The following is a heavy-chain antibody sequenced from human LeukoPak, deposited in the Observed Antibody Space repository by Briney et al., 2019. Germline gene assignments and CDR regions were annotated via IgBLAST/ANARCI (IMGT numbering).Heavy chain of an antibody. CDR3: AICGGDCYLGY. CDR1: GGTFSSYA. D-gene: IGHD2-21*02. V-gene: IGHV1-69*05. J-gene: IGHJ4*02. CDR2: IIPIFGTA. Sequence: GASVKVSCKASGGTFSSYAISWVRQAPGQGLKWMGGIIPIFGTANYAQKFQGRVTITTDESTSTAYMELSSLRSEDTAVYYCAICGGDCYLGYWGQGTLVTVSS.